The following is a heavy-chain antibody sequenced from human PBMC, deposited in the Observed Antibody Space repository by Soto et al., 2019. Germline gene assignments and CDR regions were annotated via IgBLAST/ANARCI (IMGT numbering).Heavy chain of an antibody. J-gene: IGHJ6*02. D-gene: IGHD1-26*01. Sequence: PGGSLRLSCVASDFSFRNYGMHWVRQAPGKGLEWVADISYDGRNKYYAESVKGRFTISRDNSKNTLYLQMNSLRTEDTAVYYCAKDWRWEQQIYGMNVWGQGNTVTVSS. CDR3: AKDWRWEQQIYGMNV. CDR2: ISYDGRNK. V-gene: IGHV3-30*18. CDR1: DFSFRNYG.